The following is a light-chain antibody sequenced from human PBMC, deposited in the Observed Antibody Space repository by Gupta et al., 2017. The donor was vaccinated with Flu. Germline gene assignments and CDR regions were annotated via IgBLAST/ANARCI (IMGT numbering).Light chain of an antibody. CDR2: KAS. Sequence: DMQMTQSPSILSASVGDRVTITCRASQTISTWLAWYQQKPGKAPKLLMYKASTLEKGVPSRFSDSGSGAEFILTISSLQPDDFATYYCQHYNTYPWTFGQGTKVEIK. CDR3: QHYNTYPWT. J-gene: IGKJ1*01. V-gene: IGKV1-5*03. CDR1: QTISTW.